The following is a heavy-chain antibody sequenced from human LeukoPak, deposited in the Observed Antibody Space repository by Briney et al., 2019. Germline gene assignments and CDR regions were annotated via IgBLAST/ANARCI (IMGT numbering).Heavy chain of an antibody. J-gene: IGHJ3*02. CDR1: GYSFASHW. CDR3: AAVVDIMATGAHAGAFDI. Sequence: GESLKISCKVSGYSFASHWIGWVRQMPGKGLGWMGTIYPGDSDTRYSPSFQGQVTISADKSISTAYLQWSSLKASDTAMYYCAAVVDIMATGAHAGAFDIWGQGTMVTVSS. CDR2: IYPGDSDT. V-gene: IGHV5-51*01. D-gene: IGHD5-12*01.